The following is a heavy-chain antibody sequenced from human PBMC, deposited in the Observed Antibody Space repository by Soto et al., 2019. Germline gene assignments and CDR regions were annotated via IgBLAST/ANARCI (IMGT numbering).Heavy chain of an antibody. CDR1: GDSINSDKYY. CDR3: ARLEGLATISYYTDC. V-gene: IGHV4-39*01. J-gene: IGHJ4*02. D-gene: IGHD3-9*01. CDR2: IYYRGNT. Sequence: QLQLQESGPGLVKPSETLSLTCSVSGDSINSDKYYWGWIRQPPGKGLEWIGSIYYRGNTYYNPSLHTRVTISLDKSKRQFSLKLNSVTAADSAVYFCARLEGLATISYYTDCWGQGALVIVSS.